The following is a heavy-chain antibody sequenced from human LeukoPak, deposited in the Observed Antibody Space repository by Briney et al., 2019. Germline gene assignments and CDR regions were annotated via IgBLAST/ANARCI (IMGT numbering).Heavy chain of an antibody. J-gene: IGHJ4*02. Sequence: SETLSLTCTVSGGSISSSSYYRGWIRQPPGKGLEWIGSIYYSGSTYYNPSLKSRVTISVDTSKNQFSLKLSSVTAADTAVYYCARLNDSRSPRFDYWGQGTLVTVSS. CDR1: GGSISSSSYY. D-gene: IGHD3-22*01. V-gene: IGHV4-39*01. CDR3: ARLNDSRSPRFDY. CDR2: IYYSGST.